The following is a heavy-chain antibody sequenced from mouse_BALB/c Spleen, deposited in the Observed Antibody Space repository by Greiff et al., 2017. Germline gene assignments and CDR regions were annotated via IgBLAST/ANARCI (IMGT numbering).Heavy chain of an antibody. CDR2: ISYDGSN. V-gene: IGHV3-6*02. CDR1: GYSITSGYY. Sequence: VQLKESGPGLVKPSQSLSLTCSVTGYSITSGYYWTWIRQFPGNELEWMGYISYDGSNNYNPSLKNRISITRDTSKNQFFLKLNSVTTEDTATYYCARVSTMITTGAMDYWGQGTSVTVSS. D-gene: IGHD2-4*01. J-gene: IGHJ4*01. CDR3: ARVSTMITTGAMDY.